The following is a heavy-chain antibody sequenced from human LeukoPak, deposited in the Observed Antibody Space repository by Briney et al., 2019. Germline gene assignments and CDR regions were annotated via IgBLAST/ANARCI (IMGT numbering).Heavy chain of an antibody. CDR1: GGSISSYY. CDR3: ARPNQWLVRVGAFDI. Sequence: SETLSLTCTVSGGSISSYYWSWIRQPPGKGLEWIGYIYYSGSTNYNPSLKGRVTISVDTSKNQFSLELSSVTAADTAVYYCARPNQWLVRVGAFDIWGQGTMVTVSS. D-gene: IGHD6-19*01. CDR2: IYYSGST. J-gene: IGHJ3*02. V-gene: IGHV4-59*08.